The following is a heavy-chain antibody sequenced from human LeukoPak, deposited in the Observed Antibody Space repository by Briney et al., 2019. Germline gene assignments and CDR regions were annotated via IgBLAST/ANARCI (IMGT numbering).Heavy chain of an antibody. CDR1: GGSFSGYY. CDR3: ARGGRAVYYYDSSGYYPY. V-gene: IGHV4-34*01. J-gene: IGHJ4*02. CDR2: INHSGST. Sequence: SETLSLTCAVYGGSFSGYYWSWIRQPPGKGLEWIGEINHSGSTNYNPSLKSRVTISVDTSKNQFSLKLSSVTAADTAVYYCARGGRAVYYYDSSGYYPYWGQGTLVTVSS. D-gene: IGHD3-22*01.